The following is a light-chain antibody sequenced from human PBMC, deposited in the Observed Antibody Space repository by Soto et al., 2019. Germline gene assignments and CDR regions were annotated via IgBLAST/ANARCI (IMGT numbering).Light chain of an antibody. J-gene: IGLJ1*01. Sequence: QSVLTQPASVSGSQRQSITISCTGTSSDVGGYNYVSWYQQHPGKAPKLMIYDVSSRPSGVSNRFSGSKSGNTASLTISGLQAEDEADYYCSSYTSSSTRVFGTGTKVTVL. CDR2: DVS. V-gene: IGLV2-14*01. CDR3: SSYTSSSTRV. CDR1: SSDVGGYNY.